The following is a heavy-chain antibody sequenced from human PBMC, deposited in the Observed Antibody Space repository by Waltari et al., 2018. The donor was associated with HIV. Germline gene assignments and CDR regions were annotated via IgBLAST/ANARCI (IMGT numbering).Heavy chain of an antibody. CDR2: IYGGGST. CDR1: GFSVSGSY. Sequence: EVQLVESGGGLIQPGGSLRLSCAASGFSVSGSYMSWGGQAPGKGLEWVSVIYGGGSTYYADSVKCRFTISRDTSKNTLYLQMNSLRAEDTAVYYCARDSRYSGTSMSFDYWGQGTLVTVSS. J-gene: IGHJ4*02. D-gene: IGHD1-26*01. CDR3: ARDSRYSGTSMSFDY. V-gene: IGHV3-53*01.